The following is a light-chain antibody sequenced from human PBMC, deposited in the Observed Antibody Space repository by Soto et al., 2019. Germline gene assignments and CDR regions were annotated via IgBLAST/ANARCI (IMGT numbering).Light chain of an antibody. Sequence: EIVVTQSPATLSVSPGERATLSCRASQSVSSNLAWYQQKPGRAPRLLIYAASTRATGIPARFSGSGSGTEFTLTISSLQSEDFAVYYCQQYNNWLRTFGQGTKVDIK. J-gene: IGKJ1*01. CDR3: QQYNNWLRT. CDR1: QSVSSN. V-gene: IGKV3-15*01. CDR2: AAS.